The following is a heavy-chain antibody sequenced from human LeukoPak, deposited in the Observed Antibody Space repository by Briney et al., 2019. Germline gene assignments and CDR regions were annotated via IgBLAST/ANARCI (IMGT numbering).Heavy chain of an antibody. D-gene: IGHD6-13*01. CDR3: CTSPSFGSSWYQFNY. J-gene: IGHJ4*02. V-gene: IGHV3-23*01. CDR1: GLTFYTYA. CDR2: ISGRDGRT. Sequence: GGSLRLSCSVSGLTFYTYAMSWVRQAPGKGLEWVSAISGRDGRTYYTDSVKGRFTVSRDNSKNTLYLQMNSLRAEDTAVYYCCTSPSFGSSWYQFNYWGQGALVIVSS.